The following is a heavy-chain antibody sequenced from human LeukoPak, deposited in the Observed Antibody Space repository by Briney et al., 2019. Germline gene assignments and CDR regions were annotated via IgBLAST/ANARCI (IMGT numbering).Heavy chain of an antibody. D-gene: IGHD3-9*01. J-gene: IGHJ4*02. CDR2: ISGSGGST. Sequence: GGSLRLSCAASGFTFSIYAMSWVRQAPGKGLEWVSAISGSGGSTYYADSVKGRFTISRDNSKNTLYLQMNSLRAEDTAVYYCAKGGAPYDILTGYYNADIDYWGQGTLVTVSS. CDR3: AKGGAPYDILTGYYNADIDY. V-gene: IGHV3-23*01. CDR1: GFTFSIYA.